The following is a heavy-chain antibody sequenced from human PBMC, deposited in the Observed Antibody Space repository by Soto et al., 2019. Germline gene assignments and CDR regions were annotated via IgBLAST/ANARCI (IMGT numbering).Heavy chain of an antibody. CDR1: TFSLYS. CDR3: TRDEGGSYDSWFHP. J-gene: IGHJ5*02. V-gene: IGHV3-21*01. Sequence: EVQVVESGGGLVKPGGSLTLSCNFTFSLYSMNWVRQAPGKGLEWVASISSGAAYIKYADSVQGRFTISRDNAKSSMSVQMSSLRVEDTAVYFCTRDEGGSYDSWFHPWGQGTQVTVSA. CDR2: ISSGAAYI. D-gene: IGHD1-26*01.